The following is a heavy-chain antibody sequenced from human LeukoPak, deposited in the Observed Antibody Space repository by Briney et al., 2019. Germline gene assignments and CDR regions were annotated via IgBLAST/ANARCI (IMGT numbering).Heavy chain of an antibody. Sequence: SQTLSLTCAISGDSVSSNSATWNWIRQSPSRGLQWQGRTYYRSKWYNDYAVSVKSRITINPDTSKNQFSLQLNSVTPEDTAVYYCARRTDDYNDLDYWAREPWSPSPQ. CDR2: TYYRSKWYN. D-gene: IGHD5-24*01. CDR1: GDSVSSNSAT. V-gene: IGHV6-1*01. CDR3: ARRTDDYNDLDY. J-gene: IGHJ4*02.